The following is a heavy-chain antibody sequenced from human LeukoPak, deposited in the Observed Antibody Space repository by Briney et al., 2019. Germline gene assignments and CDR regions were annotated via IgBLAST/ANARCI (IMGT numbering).Heavy chain of an antibody. V-gene: IGHV1-8*03. D-gene: IGHD6-19*01. J-gene: IGHJ6*03. CDR2: MNPNSGNT. Sequence: ASVKVSCKASGYTFTTYYMHWVRQAPGQGLEWMGWMNPNSGNTGYAQKFQGRVTITRNTSISTAFMELSSLRYEDTAVYYCARRAVGNSYYYSMDVWGKGTTVTVSS. CDR1: GYTFTTYY. CDR3: ARRAVGNSYYYSMDV.